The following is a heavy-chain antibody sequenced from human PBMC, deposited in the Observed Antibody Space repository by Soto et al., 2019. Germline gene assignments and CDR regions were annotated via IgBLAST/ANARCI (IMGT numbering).Heavy chain of an antibody. Sequence: QVQLQESGPGLVKPSETLSLTCTVSGGSVSSGSYYWSWIRQPPGKGLEWIGYIYYSGSTNYNPSLKSRVTISVDTSKNQFSLKLSSVTAADTAVYYCARDSGSYGTIDYWGQGTLVTVSS. J-gene: IGHJ4*02. CDR3: ARDSGSYGTIDY. V-gene: IGHV4-61*01. D-gene: IGHD1-26*01. CDR1: GGSVSSGSYY. CDR2: IYYSGST.